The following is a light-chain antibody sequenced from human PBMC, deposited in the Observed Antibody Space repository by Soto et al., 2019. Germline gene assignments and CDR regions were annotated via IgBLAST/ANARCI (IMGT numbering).Light chain of an antibody. CDR1: QSVLYSSNNKNY. CDR2: WAS. V-gene: IGKV4-1*01. Sequence: DIVMTQSPDSLGVSLGERATINCKSSQSVLYSSNNKNYLAWYQQKPGQPPKLLIYWASTRESGVPDRFSGSGSGTDFTLTISSLQAEDVAVYYCQQYYNTPSYTFGQGTKLEIK. J-gene: IGKJ2*01. CDR3: QQYYNTPSYT.